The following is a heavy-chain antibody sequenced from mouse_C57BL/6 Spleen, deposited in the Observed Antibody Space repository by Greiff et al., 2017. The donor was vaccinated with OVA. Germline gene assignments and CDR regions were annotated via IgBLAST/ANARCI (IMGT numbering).Heavy chain of an antibody. CDR2: ISSGGSYT. J-gene: IGHJ2*01. CDR3: ARLANWDVDY. D-gene: IGHD4-1*01. V-gene: IGHV5-6*01. Sequence: VQLKESGGDLVKPGGSLKLSCAASGFTFSSYGMSWVRQTPDKRLEWVATISSGGSYTYYPDSVKGRFTISRDNAKNTLYLQMSSLKSEDTAMYYCARLANWDVDYWGQGTTLTVSS. CDR1: GFTFSSYG.